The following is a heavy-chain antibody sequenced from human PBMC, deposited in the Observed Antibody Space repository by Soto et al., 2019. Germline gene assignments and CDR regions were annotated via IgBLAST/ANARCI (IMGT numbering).Heavy chain of an antibody. Sequence: EVQLVESGGGLVQPGGSHRLSCAASGFIVSSNYMTWVRQAPGKGLEWVSIMYSGGTTYYAESVKGRFTISRHISKNTLDLQMNTLRFEDTAVYYCARVAGDDPLDIWGPGTMVTVSS. CDR2: MYSGGTT. CDR1: GFIVSSNY. V-gene: IGHV3-53*04. J-gene: IGHJ3*02. CDR3: ARVAGDDPLDI. D-gene: IGHD2-21*02.